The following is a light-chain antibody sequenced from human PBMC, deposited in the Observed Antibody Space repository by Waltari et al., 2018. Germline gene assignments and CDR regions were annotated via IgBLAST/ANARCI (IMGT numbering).Light chain of an antibody. Sequence: EIVLTQSPGSLSSSPGASVTLSCRASQSVRRALAWYQQKPGQAPRLLIFGASNRATGIPDRFSGSGSETDFSLTISRLEPEDFAVYYCQHYVRLPATFGRGTKVEIK. CDR2: GAS. CDR1: QSVRRA. V-gene: IGKV3-20*01. CDR3: QHYVRLPAT. J-gene: IGKJ1*01.